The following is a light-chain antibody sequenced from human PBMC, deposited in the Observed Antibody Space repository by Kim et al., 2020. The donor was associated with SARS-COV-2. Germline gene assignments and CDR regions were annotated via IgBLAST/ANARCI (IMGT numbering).Light chain of an antibody. CDR2: AAS. V-gene: IGKV1-39*01. Sequence: ASVGDRVTITCRASQSISSYLKWYQQKPGQAPKLLIYAASRLQSGVPSRFSGSGYGTDFNLPISSLQPEDFATHYCQQSYSTPWTFGQGTKVDIK. CDR3: QQSYSTPWT. CDR1: QSISSY. J-gene: IGKJ1*01.